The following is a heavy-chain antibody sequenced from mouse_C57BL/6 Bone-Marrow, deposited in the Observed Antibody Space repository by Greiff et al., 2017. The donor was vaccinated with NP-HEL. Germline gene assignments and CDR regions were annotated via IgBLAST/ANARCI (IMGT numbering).Heavy chain of an antibody. V-gene: IGHV1-69*01. CDR1: GYTFTSYW. J-gene: IGHJ4*01. CDR2: IDPSDSYT. D-gene: IGHD2-5*01. Sequence: VQLQQPGAELVMPGASVKLSCKASGYTFTSYWMHWVKQRPGQGLEWIGEIDPSDSYTNYNQKFKGKSTLTVDKSSSTAYMQLSSLTSEDSAVYYCARRSNYRAMDYWGQGTSVTVSS. CDR3: ARRSNYRAMDY.